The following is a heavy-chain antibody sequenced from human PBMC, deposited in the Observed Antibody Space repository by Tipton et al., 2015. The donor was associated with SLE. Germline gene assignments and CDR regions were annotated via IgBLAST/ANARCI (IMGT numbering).Heavy chain of an antibody. CDR3: ATYGAFVYMDV. J-gene: IGHJ6*03. Sequence: TLSLTCAVYGGSFSGYYWSWIRQPPGKGLEWIGSIYYSGSTYYNPSLKSRVTISVDTSKNQFSLKLSSVTAADTAVYYCATYGAFVYMDVWGKGTTVTVSS. D-gene: IGHD4-17*01. CDR1: GGSFSGYY. CDR2: IYYSGST. V-gene: IGHV4-34*01.